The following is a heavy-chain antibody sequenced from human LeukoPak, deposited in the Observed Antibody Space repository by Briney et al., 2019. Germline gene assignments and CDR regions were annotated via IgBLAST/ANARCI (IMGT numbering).Heavy chain of an antibody. CDR3: ASVNYYDSGSYYGWFDP. CDR1: GYTFTSYG. V-gene: IGHV1-18*01. D-gene: IGHD3-10*01. J-gene: IGHJ5*02. Sequence: ASVKVSCKASGYTFTSYGISWVRQAPRQGLEWMGWISAYNGNTNYAQKLQGRVTMTTDTSTSTAYMELRSLRSDDTAVYYCASVNYYDSGSYYGWFDPWGQGTLVTVSS. CDR2: ISAYNGNT.